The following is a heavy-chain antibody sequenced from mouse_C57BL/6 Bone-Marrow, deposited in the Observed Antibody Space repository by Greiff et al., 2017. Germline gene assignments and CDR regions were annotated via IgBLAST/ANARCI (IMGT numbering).Heavy chain of an antibody. CDR2: IYPGDGDT. V-gene: IGHV1-80*01. CDR3: ARNYYDAMDY. Sequence: VHLVESGAELVKPGASVKISCKASGYAFSSYWMNWVKQRPGKGLEWIGQIYPGDGDTNYNGKFKGKATLTADKSSSTAYMQLSSLTSDDSAVYFCARNYYDAMDYWGQGTSVTVSS. D-gene: IGHD2-1*01. CDR1: GYAFSSYW. J-gene: IGHJ4*01.